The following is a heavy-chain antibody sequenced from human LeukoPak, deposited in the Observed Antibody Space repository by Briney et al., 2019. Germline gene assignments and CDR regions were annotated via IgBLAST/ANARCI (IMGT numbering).Heavy chain of an antibody. CDR3: AKDIAGMGATSDY. Sequence: GGSLRLSCAASGFTFSSYAMSWVRQAPGKGLEWVSAISVSGGSTYYADSVKGRFTISRDNSKNTLYLQMNSLRAEDTAVYYCAKDIAGMGATSDYWGQGTLVTVSS. J-gene: IGHJ4*02. CDR2: ISVSGGST. V-gene: IGHV3-23*01. D-gene: IGHD1-26*01. CDR1: GFTFSSYA.